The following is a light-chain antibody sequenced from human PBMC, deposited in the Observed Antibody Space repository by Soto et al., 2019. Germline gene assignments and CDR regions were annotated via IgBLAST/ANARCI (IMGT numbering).Light chain of an antibody. V-gene: IGKV3-15*01. CDR3: QQYNNWPPLT. Sequence: EIVMTQSPATLSVSPGERATLSCRASQSVSSNLAWYQQKPGQAPRLLIYGASTRATGIPARFSGSGSGTEFTLTISSLQSEDFAVYSCQQYNNWPPLTFGGGTKLEIK. J-gene: IGKJ4*01. CDR1: QSVSSN. CDR2: GAS.